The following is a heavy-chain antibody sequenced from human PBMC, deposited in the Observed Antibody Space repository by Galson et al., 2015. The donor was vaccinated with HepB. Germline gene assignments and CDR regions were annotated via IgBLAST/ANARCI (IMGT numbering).Heavy chain of an antibody. CDR3: ASSRSSGWLHAY. D-gene: IGHD6-19*01. CDR2: IIPIFGTA. J-gene: IGHJ4*02. V-gene: IGHV1-69*13. Sequence: SVKVSCKASGGTFSSYAISWVRQAPGQGLEWMGGIIPIFGTANYAQKFQGRVTITADESTSTAYVELSSLRSEDTAVYYCASSRSSGWLHAYWGQGTLVTVSS. CDR1: GGTFSSYA.